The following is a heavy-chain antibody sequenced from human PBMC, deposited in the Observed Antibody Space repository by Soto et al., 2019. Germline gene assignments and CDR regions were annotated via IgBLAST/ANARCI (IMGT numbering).Heavy chain of an antibody. CDR3: ARGHAYDSKSDAFEV. Sequence: QVHLVQSGAEVKKPGSSVKVSCKYSGGTFRTESINWVRQAPGQGLEWMGGILPFFGTADYAPRFQGRVTIIADGATTTANMELNSLTSQDTAVYFCARGHAYDSKSDAFEVWGQGTMVTVSS. D-gene: IGHD3-22*01. V-gene: IGHV1-69*13. J-gene: IGHJ3*01. CDR1: GGTFRTES. CDR2: ILPFFGTA.